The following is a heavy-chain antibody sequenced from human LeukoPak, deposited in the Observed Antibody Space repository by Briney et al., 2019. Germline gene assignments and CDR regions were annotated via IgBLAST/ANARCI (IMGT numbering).Heavy chain of an antibody. CDR3: AREGSSSGWYHLDY. V-gene: IGHV4-4*07. J-gene: IGHJ4*02. CDR1: GGSISSYY. Sequence: SETLSLTCTVSGGSISSYYWSGIRQPAGKGLEWIGRIYTSGSTNYNPSLKSRVTMSVDTSKNQFSLKLSSVTAADTAVYYCAREGSSSGWYHLDYWGQGTLVTVSS. CDR2: IYTSGST. D-gene: IGHD6-19*01.